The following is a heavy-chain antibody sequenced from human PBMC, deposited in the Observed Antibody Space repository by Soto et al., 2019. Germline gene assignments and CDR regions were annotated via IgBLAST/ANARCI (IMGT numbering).Heavy chain of an antibody. CDR1: GFSFTTEGMG. J-gene: IGHJ4*02. D-gene: IGHD3-16*01. CDR3: GGGYWAASGIRYYFDY. Sequence: QITLKEAGPTLVKPTQTLTLTCTFSGFSFTTEGMGVGGIRQPPGKALEWLALIYWDDDKRYSPFLKSRLTSSKEASRSGEGGTVASRDAGGAGGEGGGGGYWAASGIRYYFDYWGQGTLVTVSS. V-gene: IGHV2-5*02. CDR2: IYWDDDK.